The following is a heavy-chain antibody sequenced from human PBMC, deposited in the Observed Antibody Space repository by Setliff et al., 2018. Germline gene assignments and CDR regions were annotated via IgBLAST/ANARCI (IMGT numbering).Heavy chain of an antibody. D-gene: IGHD3-16*01. J-gene: IGHJ4*02. CDR2: ISGNGSST. Sequence: PGGSLRLSCATSGFTFSSHPMSWVRQAPGKGLEWVSAISGNGSSTYYIDAVKGRFTISRDNSKNTLYLQMNSLRVDDTATYYCAKKGEGCFDCWGQGALVTVSS. CDR3: AKKGEGCFDC. V-gene: IGHV3-23*01. CDR1: GFTFSSHP.